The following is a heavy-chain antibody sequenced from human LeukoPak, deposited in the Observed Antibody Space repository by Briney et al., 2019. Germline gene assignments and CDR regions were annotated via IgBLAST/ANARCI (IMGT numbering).Heavy chain of an antibody. Sequence: GASVKVSCKVSGYTLTELSMHWVRQAPGKGLEWMGGFDPEDGKTIYAQKFQGRVTMTEDTSTDTAYMELSSLRSEDTAVYYCATGGIAAAPYYGMDVWGQGTTVTVSS. CDR3: ATGGIAAAPYYGMDV. CDR1: GYTLTELS. J-gene: IGHJ6*02. CDR2: FDPEDGKT. V-gene: IGHV1-24*01. D-gene: IGHD6-13*01.